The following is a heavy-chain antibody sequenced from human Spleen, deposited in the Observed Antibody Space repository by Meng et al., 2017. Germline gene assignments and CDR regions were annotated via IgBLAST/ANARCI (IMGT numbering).Heavy chain of an antibody. CDR3: AKDMTTVVTVRADY. CDR2: ISGSGGNT. Sequence: GESLKISCAASGFSFNSYAMAWVRQAPGKGLEWVSSISGSGGNTYYAVSVRGRFTVARDNSKNTLYLQMNSLSDEDTAVYYCAKDMTTVVTVRADYWGQGTLVTVSS. V-gene: IGHV3-23*01. CDR1: GFSFNSYA. J-gene: IGHJ4*02. D-gene: IGHD4-23*01.